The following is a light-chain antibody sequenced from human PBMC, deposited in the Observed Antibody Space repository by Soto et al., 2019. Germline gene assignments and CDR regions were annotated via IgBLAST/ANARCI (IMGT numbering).Light chain of an antibody. Sequence: EIVLTQSPATLSLSPGERATLSCRASQSVSSYLAWYQQKPGQAPRLLIYGASNRATDIPARFSGSGSGTDFTLLIRSLEPEDFAVYYCQHRGKWPRTFGQGTKLEI. J-gene: IGKJ2*01. CDR2: GAS. CDR1: QSVSSY. CDR3: QHRGKWPRT. V-gene: IGKV3-11*01.